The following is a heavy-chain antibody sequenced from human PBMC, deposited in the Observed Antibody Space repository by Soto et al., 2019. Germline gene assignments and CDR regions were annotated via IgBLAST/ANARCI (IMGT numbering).Heavy chain of an antibody. Sequence: QVQLVESGGGVVRPGTSLRLSCGASGFSFSSHGMHWVRQAPGKGLEWVAVIWFDGKNKYYADSVKGRFTISRDNSKNTLYLQMNSLRAEDTAVYYCARDYHYDSSGCLDYWGQGSLATVSS. CDR3: ARDYHYDSSGCLDY. D-gene: IGHD3-22*01. CDR1: GFSFSSHG. V-gene: IGHV3-33*01. J-gene: IGHJ4*02. CDR2: IWFDGKNK.